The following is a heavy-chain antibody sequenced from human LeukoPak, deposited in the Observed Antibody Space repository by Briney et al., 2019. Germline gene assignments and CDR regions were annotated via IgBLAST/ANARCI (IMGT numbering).Heavy chain of an antibody. V-gene: IGHV3-33*08. Sequence: GGSLRLSCAASGFTFSSYGMHWVRQAPGKGLEWVAVIWYDGSNKYYADSVKGRFTISRDNSKNTLYLQMNSLRAEDTAVYYCARAPIMITFGGVIDRFDYWGQGTLVTVSS. CDR1: GFTFSSYG. CDR3: ARAPIMITFGGVIDRFDY. CDR2: IWYDGSNK. J-gene: IGHJ4*02. D-gene: IGHD3-16*02.